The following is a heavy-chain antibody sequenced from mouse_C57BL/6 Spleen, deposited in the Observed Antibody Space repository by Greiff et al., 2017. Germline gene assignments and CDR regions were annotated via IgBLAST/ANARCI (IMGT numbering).Heavy chain of an antibody. J-gene: IGHJ1*03. CDR3: ARGVYYDYDGWYFDV. V-gene: IGHV3-6*01. D-gene: IGHD2-4*01. CDR2: ISYDGSN. Sequence: EVKLMESGPGLVKPSQSLSLTCSVTGYSITSGYYWNWIRQFPGNKLEWMGYISYDGSNNYNPSLKNRISITRDTSKNQFFLKLNSVTTEDTATYYCARGVYYDYDGWYFDVWGTGTTVTVSS. CDR1: GYSITSGYY.